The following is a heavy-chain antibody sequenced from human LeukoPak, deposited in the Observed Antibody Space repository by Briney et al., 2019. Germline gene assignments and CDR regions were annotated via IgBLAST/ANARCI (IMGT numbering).Heavy chain of an antibody. J-gene: IGHJ4*02. D-gene: IGHD6-19*01. V-gene: IGHV3-30-3*01. CDR2: ISYDGSNK. CDR1: GFTFSSYA. Sequence: PGGSLRLSCAASGFTFSSYAMHWVRQAPGKGLEWVAVISYDGSNKYYADSVKGRFTISRDNSKNTLYLQMNSLRAEDTAVYYCARVAYSSGWSRFDYWGQGTLVTVSS. CDR3: ARVAYSSGWSRFDY.